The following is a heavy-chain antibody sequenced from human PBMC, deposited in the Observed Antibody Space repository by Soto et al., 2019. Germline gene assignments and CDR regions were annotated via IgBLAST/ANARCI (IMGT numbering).Heavy chain of an antibody. CDR1: GYTFTSYA. V-gene: IGHV1-3*01. J-gene: IGHJ6*02. CDR2: INAGNGNT. Sequence: KVSCKASGYTFTSYAMHWVRQAPGQRLEWMGWINAGNGNTKYSQKFQGRVTITRDTSASTAYMELSSLRSEDTAVYYCARISLVYYYYGMDVWGQGTTVTVSS. CDR3: ARISLVYYYYGMDV.